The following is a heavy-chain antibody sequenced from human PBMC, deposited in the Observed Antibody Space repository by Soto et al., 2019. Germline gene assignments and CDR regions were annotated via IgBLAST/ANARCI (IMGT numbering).Heavy chain of an antibody. CDR3: ARVPYP. Sequence: QLQLQESGSGLVRPSQTLSLTCTVSGGSFSSGGYSWSWIRQPPGKGLEWIGYVYHSVSTYYNPSFNSPVTVSVDRSKNQFSLKLSSVTAADTAVYYCARVPYPWGQGTLVTVSS. V-gene: IGHV4-30-2*01. CDR2: VYHSVST. CDR1: GGSFSSGGYS. J-gene: IGHJ5*02.